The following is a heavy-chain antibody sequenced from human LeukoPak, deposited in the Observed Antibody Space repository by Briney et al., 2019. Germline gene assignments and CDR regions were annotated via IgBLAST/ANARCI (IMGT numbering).Heavy chain of an antibody. V-gene: IGHV3-23*01. CDR1: GFTFSGYA. Sequence: GGSLRLSCAASGFTFSGYAMSWVRQAPGKGLEWVSSVSGSGISTYYADSVKGRITISRDNSKNTLHLQMNSLRAEDTAVYYCAKEGYSSSWYWFDPWGQGTLVTVSS. CDR2: VSGSGIST. J-gene: IGHJ5*02. CDR3: AKEGYSSSWYWFDP. D-gene: IGHD6-13*01.